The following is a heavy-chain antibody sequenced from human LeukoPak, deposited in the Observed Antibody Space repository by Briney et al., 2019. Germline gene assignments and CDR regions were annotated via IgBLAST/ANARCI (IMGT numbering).Heavy chain of an antibody. CDR2: ISYDGSNK. CDR1: GFTFSSYA. V-gene: IGHV3-30-3*01. J-gene: IGHJ4*02. CDR3: ARDTLYGNYFDY. Sequence: GRSLRLSCAASGFTFSSYAMHWVRQAPGKGLEWVAVISYDGSNKYYADSVKGRFTISRDNSKNTLYLQMNSLRAEDTAVYYCARDTLYGNYFDYCGQGTLVTVSS. D-gene: IGHD3-10*01.